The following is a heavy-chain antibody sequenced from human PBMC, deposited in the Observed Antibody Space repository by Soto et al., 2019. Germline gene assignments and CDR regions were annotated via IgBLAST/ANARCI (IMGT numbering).Heavy chain of an antibody. Sequence: EVQLVETGGGLIQPGGSLRLSCAASGFTVSSNYLSWVRQAPGKGLEWVSVLYRGGTTYSADSVRGRFTISRDNSKNTLYLQMNSLRADDTAVYYCARNRHEFWSGSFDCWGQGALVTVSS. J-gene: IGHJ4*02. D-gene: IGHD3-3*01. CDR3: ARNRHEFWSGSFDC. V-gene: IGHV3-53*02. CDR2: LYRGGTT. CDR1: GFTVSSNY.